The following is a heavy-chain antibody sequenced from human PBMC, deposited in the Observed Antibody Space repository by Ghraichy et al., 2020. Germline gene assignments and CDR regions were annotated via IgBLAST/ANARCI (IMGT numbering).Heavy chain of an antibody. D-gene: IGHD3-3*01. CDR1: GFSFSNYW. CDR2: ITSDGSIT. CDR3: TTETDDFWSGYHDY. J-gene: IGHJ4*02. Sequence: GGSLRLSCEASGFSFSNYWMQWVRQVPGKGLLWVSRITSDGSITTYADSVKGRFTTSRDNAKNTLYLQMNSLRAEDTAVYYCTTETDDFWSGYHDYWGQGTLVTVSP. V-gene: IGHV3-74*01.